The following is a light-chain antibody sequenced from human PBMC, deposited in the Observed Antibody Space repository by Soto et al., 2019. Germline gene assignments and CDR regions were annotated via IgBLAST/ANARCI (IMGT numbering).Light chain of an antibody. CDR1: STDIAGCNY. J-gene: IGLJ1*01. CDR3: TSFASFIGPNV. V-gene: IGLV2-14*03. Sequence: QSALTQPASVSGSLGQWITISCTGTSTDIAGCNYIHWYQHLPGTAPKLMIYHDTIRPSGISDRFSGSKSGNTASLTIAGLQAEDEADYYCTSFASFIGPNVFGKGTKLTVL. CDR2: HDT.